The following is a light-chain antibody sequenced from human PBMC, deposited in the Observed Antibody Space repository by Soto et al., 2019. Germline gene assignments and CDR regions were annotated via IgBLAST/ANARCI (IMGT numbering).Light chain of an antibody. CDR3: SSYTSSSTLYV. CDR2: EVS. V-gene: IGLV2-14*01. CDR1: SSDVGGYNY. J-gene: IGLJ1*01. Sequence: QSGLTQPPSASGSLGQAVTISCTGTSSDVGGYNYVSWYQQHPGKAPKLMIYEVSNRPPGVSNRFSGSKSGNTASLTISGLQAEDEADYYCSSYTSSSTLYVFGTGTKLTVL.